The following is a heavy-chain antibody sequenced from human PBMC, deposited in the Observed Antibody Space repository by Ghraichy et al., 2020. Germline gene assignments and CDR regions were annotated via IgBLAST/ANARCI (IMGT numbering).Heavy chain of an antibody. Sequence: VSYISNSSSYIYYADSVKGRFTISRDNTKNSLFLQMNSLRAADTALYYCAREYGFGIFGVVTYYYYGIDVWGHGTTVTVSS. D-gene: IGHD3-3*01. CDR2: ISNSSSYI. CDR3: AREYGFGIFGVVTYYYYGIDV. V-gene: IGHV3-21*01. J-gene: IGHJ6*02.